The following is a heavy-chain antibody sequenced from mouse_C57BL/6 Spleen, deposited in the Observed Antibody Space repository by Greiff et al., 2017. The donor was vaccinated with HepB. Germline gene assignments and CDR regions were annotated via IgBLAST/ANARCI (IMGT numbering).Heavy chain of an antibody. V-gene: IGHV1-53*01. CDR1: GYTFTSYW. Sequence: QVQLQQPGPELVKPGASVKLSCKASGYTFTSYWMHWVKQRPGQGLEWIGNINPSNGGTNYNEKFKSKATLTVDKSSSTAYMQLSSLTSEDSAVYYCARSGGLRGYAMDYWGQGTSVTVSS. CDR2: INPSNGGT. D-gene: IGHD2-4*01. J-gene: IGHJ4*01. CDR3: ARSGGLRGYAMDY.